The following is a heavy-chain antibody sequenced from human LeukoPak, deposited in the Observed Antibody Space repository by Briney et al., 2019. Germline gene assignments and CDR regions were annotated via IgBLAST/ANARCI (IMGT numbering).Heavy chain of an antibody. Sequence: PSGTLSLTCAVSGGSFTTTKWWSVVRQPPGKGLEWIGEVHLDGRTNYNPSLESRLTISVDLSENHISLKLTSVTAADTAVYYCAREGGLLRPLDYSGQGTLVTVSS. J-gene: IGHJ4*02. V-gene: IGHV4-4*02. CDR3: AREGGLLRPLDY. D-gene: IGHD3-16*01. CDR1: GGSFTTTKW. CDR2: VHLDGRT.